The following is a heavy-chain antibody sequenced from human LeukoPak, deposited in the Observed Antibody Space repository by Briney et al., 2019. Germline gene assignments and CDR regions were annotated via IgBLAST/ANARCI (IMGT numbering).Heavy chain of an antibody. V-gene: IGHV4-31*03. Sequence: PSETLSLSCTVSRGSISSGGYYGSWIRQHPGKGLEWIGYIYYSGNTHYNPSLKSRVTISVDTSKNQFSLKLSSVTAADTAVYYCARGSTSWYVYWGQGTLVTVSS. J-gene: IGHJ4*02. D-gene: IGHD6-13*01. CDR2: IYYSGNT. CDR1: RGSISSGGYY. CDR3: ARGSTSWYVY.